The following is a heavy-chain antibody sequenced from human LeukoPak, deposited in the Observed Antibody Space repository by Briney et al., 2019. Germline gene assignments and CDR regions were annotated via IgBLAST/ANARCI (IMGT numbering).Heavy chain of an antibody. CDR3: ARVMYYDILTGHLYYYYGMDV. Sequence: GASVKVSCKASGYTFTSYGISWVRQAPGQGLEWMGWISAYNGNTNYAQKLQGRVIMTTDTSTSTAYMELRSLRSDDTAVYYCARVMYYDILTGHLYYYYGMDVWGQGTTVTVSS. J-gene: IGHJ6*02. V-gene: IGHV1-18*01. CDR1: GYTFTSYG. D-gene: IGHD3-9*01. CDR2: ISAYNGNT.